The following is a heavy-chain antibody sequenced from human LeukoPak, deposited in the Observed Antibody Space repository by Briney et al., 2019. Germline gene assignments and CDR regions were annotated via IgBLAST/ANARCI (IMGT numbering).Heavy chain of an antibody. CDR1: GFTFSSFS. D-gene: IGHD4-17*01. J-gene: IGHJ4*02. V-gene: IGHV3-48*02. CDR3: ARLTYGY. Sequence: GGSLRLSCTASGFTFSSFSMNWVRQAPGKGLEWISYISNSGSDISYADSVKGRFTISRANAKNSLYLQMNSLRDEDTAVYYCARLTYGYWGQGTLVSVSS. CDR2: ISNSGSDI.